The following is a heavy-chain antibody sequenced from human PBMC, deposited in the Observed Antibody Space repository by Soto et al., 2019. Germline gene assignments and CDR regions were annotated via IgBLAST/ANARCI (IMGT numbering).Heavy chain of an antibody. CDR2: IYHSGST. CDR1: GGSISSGGYS. V-gene: IGHV4-30-2*01. Sequence: QLQLQESSSGLVKPSQTLSLTCAVSGGSISSGGYSWSWIRQPPGKGLEWIGYIYHSGSTYYNPSLKSRVTISVDRSKNQFSLKLSSVTAADTAVYYCARKGSNWFDPWGQGTLVTVSS. J-gene: IGHJ5*02. CDR3: ARKGSNWFDP.